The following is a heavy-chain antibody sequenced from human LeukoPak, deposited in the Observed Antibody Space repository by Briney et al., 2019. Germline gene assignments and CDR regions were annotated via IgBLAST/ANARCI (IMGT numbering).Heavy chain of an antibody. CDR1: GGSISSGGYY. Sequence: SETLSLTCTVSGGSISSGGYYWSWIRQHPGKGLEWIGYIYYSGSTYYNPSLESRVTISVDMSKNQFSLKLNSVTAADTAVYFCAREWDYGVDYRGQGTLVTVSS. CDR3: AREWDYGVDY. J-gene: IGHJ4*02. CDR2: IYYSGST. V-gene: IGHV4-31*03. D-gene: IGHD4-17*01.